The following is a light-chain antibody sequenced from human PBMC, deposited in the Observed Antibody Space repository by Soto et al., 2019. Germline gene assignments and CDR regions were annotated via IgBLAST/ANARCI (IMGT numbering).Light chain of an antibody. V-gene: IGLV1-36*01. J-gene: IGLJ7*01. Sequence: QSVLTQPPSVSAVPRQRVTISCSGSRSNIGNNTVNWYQQLPGKPPKLLIFYDDLLSSGVSDRFSASKSGTSASLGISGLQSEDEADYFCATWDDSLNGVVFGGGTQLTVL. CDR1: RSNIGNNT. CDR3: ATWDDSLNGVV. CDR2: YDD.